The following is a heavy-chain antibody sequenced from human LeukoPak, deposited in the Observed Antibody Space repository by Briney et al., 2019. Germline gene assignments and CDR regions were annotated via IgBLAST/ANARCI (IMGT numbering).Heavy chain of an antibody. CDR3: ARSNDGVYCSGGSCYTYNWFDP. J-gene: IGHJ5*02. CDR1: RYTFTGYY. Sequence: AASVKVSCKACRYTFTGYYMHWVRQAPGQGLEWMGWINPNSGGTNYAQQFQGRVTMTRATSISTAYMELSRLRSDDTAVYYCARSNDGVYCSGGSCYTYNWFDPWGQGTLVTVSS. V-gene: IGHV1-2*02. CDR2: INPNSGGT. D-gene: IGHD2-15*01.